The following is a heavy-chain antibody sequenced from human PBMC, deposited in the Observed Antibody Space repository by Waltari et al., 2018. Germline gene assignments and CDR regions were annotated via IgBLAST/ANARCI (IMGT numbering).Heavy chain of an antibody. D-gene: IGHD5-12*01. J-gene: IGHJ3*01. CDR2: ISYAGAT. CDR1: GGSITSSRHY. CDR3: ATYIGASVGTAAFDV. V-gene: IGHV4-39*01. Sequence: QLQLQESGPGLVKPSETLSLTCSVSGGSITSSRHYWGWIRQPPGQGLEWIGTISYAGATYRSPALNIRVTVSRDTPKNQLSLTLGSVTASDTAVYYCATYIGASVGTAAFDVWGQGAMVTVSS.